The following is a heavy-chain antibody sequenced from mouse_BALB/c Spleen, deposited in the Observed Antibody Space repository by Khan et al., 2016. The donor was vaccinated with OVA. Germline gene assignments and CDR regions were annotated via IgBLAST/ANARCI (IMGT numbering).Heavy chain of an antibody. V-gene: IGHV5-6-5*01. J-gene: IGHJ2*01. Sequence: AVSGFTFSSYVMSWVHQTPEKRLEWVASISSGGSTYYPDSVKGRFTISRDNARNIVNLQMSSLRSEDMAIYYCAREAYRYDEYYFDYWGQGTTLTVSS. CDR3: AREAYRYDEYYFDY. CDR2: ISSGGST. CDR1: GFTFSSYV. D-gene: IGHD2-14*01.